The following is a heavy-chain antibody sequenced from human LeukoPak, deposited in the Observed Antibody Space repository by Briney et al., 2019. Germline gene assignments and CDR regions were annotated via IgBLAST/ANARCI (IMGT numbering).Heavy chain of an antibody. J-gene: IGHJ4*02. D-gene: IGHD2-2*01. Sequence: ASVKVSCKASGYSFTGYHMHWVRQAPGQGLEWMGIINPSGGSTGYAQKFQGRVTMTRDTSTSTVYMELSSLRSEDTAVYYRARDIVVVPAANYQFDYWGQGTLVTVSS. CDR2: INPSGGST. V-gene: IGHV1-46*01. CDR3: ARDIVVVPAANYQFDY. CDR1: GYSFTGYH.